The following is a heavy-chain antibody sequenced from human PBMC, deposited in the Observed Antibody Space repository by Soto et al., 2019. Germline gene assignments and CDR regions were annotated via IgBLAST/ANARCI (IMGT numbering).Heavy chain of an antibody. CDR3: ARRIHSGNYYFDY. CDR2: MHYSGIS. D-gene: IGHD1-26*01. J-gene: IGHJ4*02. Sequence: QLQLQESGPGLVKPSETLSLTCTVSGGSVSGNSYYWGWIRQPPGKGLEWVGSMHYSGISYYNTSLKRRVTISIDTSKNQISLKLTSVTAADTAVYFCARRIHSGNYYFDYWGQGTLVTVSS. V-gene: IGHV4-39*01. CDR1: GGSVSGNSYY.